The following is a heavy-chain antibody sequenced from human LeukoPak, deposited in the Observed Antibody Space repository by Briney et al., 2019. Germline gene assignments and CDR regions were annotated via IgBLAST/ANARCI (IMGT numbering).Heavy chain of an antibody. CDR3: ARDYGGSSPFDY. D-gene: IGHD4-23*01. V-gene: IGHV3-48*03. CDR1: GFTFSSYE. CDR2: LSSSGSTI. J-gene: IGHJ4*02. Sequence: GGSLRLSCAASGFTFSSYEMHWVRQAPGKGLEWVSYLSSSGSTIYYADSVKGRFTISRDNAKNSLYLQMNSLRAEDKAVYYCARDYGGSSPFDYWGQGTLVTVSS.